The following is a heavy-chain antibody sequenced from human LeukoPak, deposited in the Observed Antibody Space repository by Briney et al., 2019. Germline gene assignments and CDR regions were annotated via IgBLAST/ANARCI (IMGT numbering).Heavy chain of an antibody. V-gene: IGHV3-23*01. CDR2: ISGSGGST. J-gene: IGHJ4*02. CDR1: GFSLSSYG. CDR3: ARGYCSSTSCYPDY. D-gene: IGHD2-2*01. Sequence: GGSLRLSCAASGFSLSSYGMSWVRQAPGKGLEGVSAISGSGGSTYYADSVKGRFTISRDNSKNTLHLQMNSLRAEDTAVYYCARGYCSSTSCYPDYWGQGTLVTVSS.